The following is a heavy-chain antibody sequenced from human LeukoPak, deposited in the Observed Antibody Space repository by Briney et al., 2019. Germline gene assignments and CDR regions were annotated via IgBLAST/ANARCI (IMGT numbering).Heavy chain of an antibody. CDR3: ARGYYYGSGSYALNWFDP. CDR2: INHSGST. J-gene: IGHJ5*02. D-gene: IGHD3-10*01. CDR1: GGSFSGYY. Sequence: SETLSLTCAVYGGSFSGYYWSWIRQPPGKGLEWIGEINHSGSTNYNPFLKSRVTISVDTSKNQFSLKLSSVTAADTAVYYCARGYYYGSGSYALNWFDPWGQGTLVTVSS. V-gene: IGHV4-34*01.